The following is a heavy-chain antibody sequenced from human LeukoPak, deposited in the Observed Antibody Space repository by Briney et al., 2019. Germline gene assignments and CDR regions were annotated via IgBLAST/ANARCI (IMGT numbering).Heavy chain of an antibody. Sequence: GGSLRLSCAASGFTFSSYRMNWVRQAPGKGLEWVANIKQDGSEKYYVDSVKGRFTISRDNAKNSLFLQMNSLRADDTAVYYCTRDTRTFDYWGQGTLVTVSS. V-gene: IGHV3-7*01. CDR3: TRDTRTFDY. CDR1: GFTFSSYR. CDR2: IKQDGSEK. J-gene: IGHJ4*02. D-gene: IGHD1-26*01.